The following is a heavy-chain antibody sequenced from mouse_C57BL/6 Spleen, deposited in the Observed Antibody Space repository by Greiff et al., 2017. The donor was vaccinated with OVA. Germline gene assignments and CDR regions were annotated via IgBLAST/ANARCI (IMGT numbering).Heavy chain of an antibody. J-gene: IGHJ3*01. V-gene: IGHV1-69*01. CDR3: ARYGGSTSWFAY. CDR2: IDPSDSYT. D-gene: IGHD1-1*01. Sequence: QVQLQQPGAELVMPGASVKLSCKASGYTFTSYWMHWVKQRPGQGLEWIGEIDPSDSYTNYNQKFKGKSTLTVDKSSSTAYMQLSSLTSEDSAVXYCARYGGSTSWFAYWGQGTLVTVSA. CDR1: GYTFTSYW.